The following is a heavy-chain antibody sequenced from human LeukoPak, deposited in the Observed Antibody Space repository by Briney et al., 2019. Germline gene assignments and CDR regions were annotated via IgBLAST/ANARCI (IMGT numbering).Heavy chain of an antibody. J-gene: IGHJ4*02. Sequence: PSETLSLTCTVSGGSISSGSYYWSWIRQPAGKGLEWIGRIYTSGSTNYNPSLKSRVTISVDTSKNQFSLKLSSVTAADTAVYYCARVGRYGGNSDYWGQGTLVTVSS. D-gene: IGHD4-23*01. V-gene: IGHV4-61*02. CDR3: ARVGRYGGNSDY. CDR1: GGSISSGSYY. CDR2: IYTSGST.